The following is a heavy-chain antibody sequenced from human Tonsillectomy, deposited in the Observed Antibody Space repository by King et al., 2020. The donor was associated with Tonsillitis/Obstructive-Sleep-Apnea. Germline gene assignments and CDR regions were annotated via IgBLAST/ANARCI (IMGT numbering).Heavy chain of an antibody. CDR1: GFTFNKYA. J-gene: IGHJ4*02. V-gene: IGHV3-64D*06. D-gene: IGHD3-3*01. CDR3: VKDRDVTVSGVLIIPNYFDY. CDR2: ISSNGDIT. Sequence: VQLVESGGGLVQPGGSRRISCSASGFTFNKYAMHWVRQAPGKGLEYVSAISSNGDITYYADSVKGRFNISRDNSKNTLSLHMSSLRAEDTAVYYCVKDRDVTVSGVLIIPNYFDYWGRGTLVTVSS.